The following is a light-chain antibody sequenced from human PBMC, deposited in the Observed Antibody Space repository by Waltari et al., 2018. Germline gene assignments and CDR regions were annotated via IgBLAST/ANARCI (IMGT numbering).Light chain of an antibody. CDR1: QSIRIY. CDR3: QQSISAPFT. CDR2: AAY. J-gene: IGKJ4*01. V-gene: IGKV1-39*01. Sequence: DIQMTQSPSFLSASVGDRVTIACRASQSIRIYLNWYQQKPGKAPKLLMYAAYTLQSEVPSRFSGTGSGTDFTLTISSLQPEDFATYYCQQSISAPFTFGGGTKVEMK.